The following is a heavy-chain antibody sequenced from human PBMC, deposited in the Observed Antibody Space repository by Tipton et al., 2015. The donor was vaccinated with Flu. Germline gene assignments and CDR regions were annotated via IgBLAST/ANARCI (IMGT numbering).Heavy chain of an antibody. CDR2: IYSGGST. V-gene: IGHV3-53*01. J-gene: IGHJ4*01. CDR1: GFTVSSNY. CDR3: ARDSIGAPGVGY. Sequence: SLRLSCAASGFTVSSNYMSWVRQAPGKGLEWVSVIYSGGSTYYADSVKGRFTISRDNSKNTLYLQMNSLRAEDTAVYYCARDSIGAPGVGYWGHGTLVTVSS.